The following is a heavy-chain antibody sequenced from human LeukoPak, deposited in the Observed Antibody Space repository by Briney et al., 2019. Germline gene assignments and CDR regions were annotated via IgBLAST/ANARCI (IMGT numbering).Heavy chain of an antibody. V-gene: IGHV3-15*01. J-gene: IGHJ5*02. CDR2: TKSKTDGETA. CDR1: GFTFSNAW. CDR3: TIVLRPYRGSGYRNWFDP. Sequence: GGSLRLSCAASGFTFSNAWMAWVRQVPGKGLEWLGRTKSKTDGETADYAAPVRGRFFISRDDRKDTLYVEINSLKTEDTGIYYCTIVLRPYRGSGYRNWFDPWGRGTLVTVSS. D-gene: IGHD3-22*01.